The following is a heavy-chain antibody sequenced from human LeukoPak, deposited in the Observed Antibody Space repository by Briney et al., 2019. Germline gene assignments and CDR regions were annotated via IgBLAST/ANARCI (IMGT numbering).Heavy chain of an antibody. Sequence: SETLSLTCAVYGGSLSGYYWNWIRQSPVKGLEWIGEIAHSGGTNYNPSLKSQVNLSVDMSKNQLSLKLSSVTAADTAVYYCARERRPIVVVPAARSLGSYFDYWGQGTLVTVSS. J-gene: IGHJ4*02. CDR1: GGSLSGYY. D-gene: IGHD2-2*01. V-gene: IGHV4-34*01. CDR2: IAHSGGT. CDR3: ARERRPIVVVPAARSLGSYFDY.